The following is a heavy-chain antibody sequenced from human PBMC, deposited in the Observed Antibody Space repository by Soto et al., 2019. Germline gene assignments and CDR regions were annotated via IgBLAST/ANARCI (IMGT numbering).Heavy chain of an antibody. Sequence: PGGSLRLSCAASGFTFSSYAMSWVRQAPGKGLEWVSAISGSGGSTYYADSVKGRFTISRDNSKNTLYLQMNSLRAEDTAVYNWAKDQIAAAGTHYYYGMDVWGQGTTVTVSS. CDR3: AKDQIAAAGTHYYYGMDV. CDR2: ISGSGGST. CDR1: GFTFSSYA. D-gene: IGHD6-13*01. J-gene: IGHJ6*02. V-gene: IGHV3-23*01.